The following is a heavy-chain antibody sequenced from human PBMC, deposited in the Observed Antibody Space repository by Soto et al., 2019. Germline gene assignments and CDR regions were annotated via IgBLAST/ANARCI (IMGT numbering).Heavy chain of an antibody. V-gene: IGHV3-23*01. D-gene: IGHD6-6*01. CDR2: ISGSGGST. CDR3: AKAFHSSSSVGLFDP. Sequence: PGGSLRLSCAASGFTFSSYAMSWVRQAPGKGLEWVPAISGSGGSTYYADSVKGRFTISRDNSKNTLYLQMNSLRAEDTAVYYCAKAFHSSSSVGLFDPWGQGTLVTVSS. J-gene: IGHJ5*02. CDR1: GFTFSSYA.